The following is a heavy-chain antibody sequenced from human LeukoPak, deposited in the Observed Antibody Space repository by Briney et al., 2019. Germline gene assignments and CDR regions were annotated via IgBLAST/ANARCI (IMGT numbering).Heavy chain of an antibody. V-gene: IGHV3-7*03. CDR2: INKDGSEK. Sequence: GGSLRLSCAASRFTSSSFWMSWVRQAPGKGLEWVANINKDGSEKFYGDPAKGRFTISRDNAKNSLYLQMNSLRAEDTAVYYCAREGVATNRRYYSCGMDVWGQGTTVSVSS. CDR3: AREGVATNRRYYSCGMDV. CDR1: RFTSSSFW. J-gene: IGHJ6*02. D-gene: IGHD5-24*01.